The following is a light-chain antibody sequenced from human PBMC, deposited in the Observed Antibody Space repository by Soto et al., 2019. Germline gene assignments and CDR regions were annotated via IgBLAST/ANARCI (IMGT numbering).Light chain of an antibody. CDR1: QNVNNN. CDR2: GAS. J-gene: IGKJ5*01. CDR3: QQRSNWPPIT. V-gene: IGKV3-11*01. Sequence: EIVMTQSPATLSVSPGERATLSCRSSQNVNNNLAWYQQRPGQAPRLLISGASTRAAGVPPRFSGSGSGTDFTLTISSLEPEDFAVYYCQQRSNWPPITFGQGTRLEIK.